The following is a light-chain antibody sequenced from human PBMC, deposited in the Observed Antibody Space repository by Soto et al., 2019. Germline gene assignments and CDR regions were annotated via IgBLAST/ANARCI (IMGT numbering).Light chain of an antibody. J-gene: IGKJ1*01. CDR2: DAF. CDR3: QQRRNLPWT. V-gene: IGKV3-11*01. CDR1: QTVSSY. Sequence: EIVLTQSPATLSLSPGERATLSCRASQTVSSYLAWYQQKPGQAPRLLIYDAFNMAPGIPARFSGSGSGTDFTLTISSLEPEDFASSYCQQRRNLPWTFGQGTKVEIK.